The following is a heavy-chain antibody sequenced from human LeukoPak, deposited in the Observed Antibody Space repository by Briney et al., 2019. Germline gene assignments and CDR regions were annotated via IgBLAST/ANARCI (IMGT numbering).Heavy chain of an antibody. D-gene: IGHD3-22*01. CDR3: AKGESGDSSDYYPDY. CDR2: ISGSGGST. Sequence: PGGSLRLSCRASGFTFSAYAMTWVRQAPGKGLEWVSGISGSGGSTYYSGSVKGRFTISRDNSKNTLFLQMNSLRAEDTALYFCAKGESGDSSDYYPDYWGQGTLVIVSS. V-gene: IGHV3-23*01. J-gene: IGHJ4*02. CDR1: GFTFSAYA.